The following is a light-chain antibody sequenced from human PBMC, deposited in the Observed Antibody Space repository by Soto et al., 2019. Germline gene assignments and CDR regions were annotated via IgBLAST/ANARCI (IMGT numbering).Light chain of an antibody. CDR3: QKYNSAPLT. CDR2: ATS. Sequence: DVQMTQSPSSLSAFVGDRVTITCRASQGIAPYLAWFQQKPGKVPKLLIYATSTLQSVVPSRFSGSGSGTDFDLTISSLQPEDVATYYCQKYNSAPLTFGGGTKVEIK. J-gene: IGKJ4*01. V-gene: IGKV1-27*01. CDR1: QGIAPY.